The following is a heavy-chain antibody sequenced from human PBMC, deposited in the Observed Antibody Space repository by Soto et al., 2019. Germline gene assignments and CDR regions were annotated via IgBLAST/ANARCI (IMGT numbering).Heavy chain of an antibody. V-gene: IGHV3-30-3*01. CDR1: GFIFNSYA. J-gene: IGHJ6*02. CDR3: AQGIPGYYYGMDV. CDR2: ISYDGSNK. Sequence: GGSLILSCAASGFIFNSYAMHWVRQAPGKGLEWVALISYDGSNKYYADSVKGRFTISRDNSKNTLYLQMNSLRAEDSAVYYCAQGIPGYYYGMDVWGQGTTVTVSS. D-gene: IGHD5-18*01.